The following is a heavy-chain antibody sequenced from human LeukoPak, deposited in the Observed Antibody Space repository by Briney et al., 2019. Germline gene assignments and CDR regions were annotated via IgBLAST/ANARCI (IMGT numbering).Heavy chain of an antibody. D-gene: IGHD4-17*01. Sequence: GGSLRLSCAASGFTFSSYSMNWVRQAPGKGLEWVSYISSSSSTIYYADSVKGRFTISRDNAKNSLYLQMNSLRAEDTAVYYCARDRADDGFDYWGQGTLVTVSS. CDR1: GFTFSSYS. CDR3: ARDRADDGFDY. V-gene: IGHV3-48*01. J-gene: IGHJ4*02. CDR2: ISSSSSTI.